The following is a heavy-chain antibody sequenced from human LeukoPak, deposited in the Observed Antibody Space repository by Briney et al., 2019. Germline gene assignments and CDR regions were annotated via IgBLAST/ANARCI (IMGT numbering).Heavy chain of an antibody. CDR3: AHRKLDTPMGP. Sequence: SGPTLVNPPQTLTLTCTFSGFSLSTSGVGVGCIRQLPRKALRWIAYIYWDHDERDSPSLKSRLTITKDTSRNQVVLTVTNMDPVDTATYYCAHRKLDTPMGPWGQGTLVTV. V-gene: IGHV2-5*02. CDR1: GFSLSTSGVG. J-gene: IGHJ5*02. D-gene: IGHD5-18*01. CDR2: IYWDHDE.